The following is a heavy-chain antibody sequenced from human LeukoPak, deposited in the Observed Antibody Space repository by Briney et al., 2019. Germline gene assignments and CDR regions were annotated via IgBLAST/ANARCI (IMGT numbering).Heavy chain of an antibody. D-gene: IGHD1-26*01. CDR3: GRHSGTYFDY. J-gene: IGHJ4*02. CDR2: INQDGREK. V-gene: IGHV3-7*01. Sequence: GGSLRLSCAASGFTFSSYWMTWVPQAPGRGLEGVANINQDGREKYYVHSVKGRFTISRDNAKNSLYLQMNSLRAEDTAVYYCGRHSGTYFDYWAQGPVVSVSS. CDR1: GFTFSSYW.